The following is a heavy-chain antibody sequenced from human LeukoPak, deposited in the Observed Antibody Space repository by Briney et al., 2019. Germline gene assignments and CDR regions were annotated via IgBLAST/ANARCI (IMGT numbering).Heavy chain of an antibody. CDR1: GFSFSSYW. CDR3: ARSDY. CDR2: INPHGSEK. Sequence: PGGSLRLSCTASGFSFSSYWMNWARQAPGKGLEWVANINPHGSEKNYVDSVKGRFTISRDRTKNSLFLQMNNLRAEDTAVYYCARSDYWGQGILVTVSS. J-gene: IGHJ4*02. V-gene: IGHV3-7*01.